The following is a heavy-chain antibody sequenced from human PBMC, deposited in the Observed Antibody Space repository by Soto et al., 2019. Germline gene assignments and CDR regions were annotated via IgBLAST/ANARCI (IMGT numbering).Heavy chain of an antibody. Sequence: QVQLVQSGAEVKRPGSSVKVSCKASGDMFRNSAFTWVRQAPGQGLAWMGVIIPLFRKTDVAQNFQGRVTFTADESTSSLYMEVSSLTSEDTAVYYCARARLSNGDPNIYFCYGLDVWGQGTTITVSS. CDR3: ARARLSNGDPNIYFCYGLDV. J-gene: IGHJ6*02. CDR2: IIPLFRKT. CDR1: GDMFRNSA. V-gene: IGHV1-69*01. D-gene: IGHD3-10*01.